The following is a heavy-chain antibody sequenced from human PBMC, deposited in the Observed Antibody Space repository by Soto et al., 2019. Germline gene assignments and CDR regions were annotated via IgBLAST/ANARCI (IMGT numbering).Heavy chain of an antibody. CDR3: ARQHSGPVLNQRPVNWFDP. CDR2: ISAYNGNT. V-gene: IGHV1-18*01. D-gene: IGHD2-8*01. Sequence: GGSVKVSCKGFGFTLSSYGISWGRQGPGQGLEWMRWISAYNGNTNYAQKLQGRVTMTTDTSTSTAYMELRSLRSDDTAVYYCARQHSGPVLNQRPVNWFDPWGQGTLVTVSS. CDR1: GFTLSSYG. J-gene: IGHJ5*02.